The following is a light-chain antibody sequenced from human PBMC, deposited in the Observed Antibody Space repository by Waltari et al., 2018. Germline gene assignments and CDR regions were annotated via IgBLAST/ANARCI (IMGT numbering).Light chain of an antibody. CDR3: QQSFDMLSLT. V-gene: IGKV1-39*01. Sequence: DIQMTQSPSSLPESVGDRVATPCRASQTISKSLNWYQQKPGQAPKLLIYTASNLESGVPSRFTGSGSGTDFTLTITNLQPEDFATYYCQQSFDMLSLTFGGGTKVDIK. CDR2: TAS. J-gene: IGKJ4*01. CDR1: QTISKS.